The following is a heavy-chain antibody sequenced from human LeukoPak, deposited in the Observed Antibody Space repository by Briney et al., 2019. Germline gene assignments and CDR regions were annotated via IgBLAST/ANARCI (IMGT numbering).Heavy chain of an antibody. CDR2: INPNGGAT. J-gene: IGHJ4*02. D-gene: IGHD1-26*01. CDR3: ARDLDGSRFDY. Sequence: ASVKVSCKASGYTFTNYFIHWVRQAPGQGLEWMGRINPNGGATNYAQKFQSRVTMTRDTCINTAYMELNSLRSDDTAVYYCARDLDGSRFDYWGQGTLVTVSS. CDR1: GYTFTNYF. V-gene: IGHV1-2*06.